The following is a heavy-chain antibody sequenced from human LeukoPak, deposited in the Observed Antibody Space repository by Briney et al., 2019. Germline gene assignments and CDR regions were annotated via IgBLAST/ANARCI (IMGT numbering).Heavy chain of an antibody. CDR3: ARSLYGDYFFDY. CDR2: IIPIFGTA. V-gene: IGHV1-69*13. CDR1: GGTFTSYA. Sequence: GASVKVSCKASGGTFTSYAISWVRQAPGHGLEWMGGIIPIFGTANYAQKFQGRVTITADQSTSTAYMELSSLRSKDTAVYYCARSLYGDYFFDYWGQGTLVTVSS. J-gene: IGHJ4*02. D-gene: IGHD4-17*01.